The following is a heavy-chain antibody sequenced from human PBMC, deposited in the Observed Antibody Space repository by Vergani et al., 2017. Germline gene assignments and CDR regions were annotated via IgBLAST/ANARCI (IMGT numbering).Heavy chain of an antibody. D-gene: IGHD2-15*01. CDR2: MNGDGDTI. J-gene: IGHJ5*02. Sequence: EVELVESGGGLVQPGGSLRLSCAASGFTFNEYWMHWARQVPGKGLVWVSGMNGDGDTISYADSVKGRFTISRDNAKNTLFLQMNSLRAEDTAVYYCASARKFRFVVVRENWFNPGGQGTLFTVSS. CDR3: ASARKFRFVVVRENWFNP. V-gene: IGHV3-74*02. CDR1: GFTFNEYW.